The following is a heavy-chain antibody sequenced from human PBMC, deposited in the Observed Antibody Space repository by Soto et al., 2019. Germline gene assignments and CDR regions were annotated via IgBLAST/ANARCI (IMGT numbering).Heavy chain of an antibody. CDR3: ARVHSGSYFASPYYFDY. J-gene: IGHJ4*02. Sequence: TLSLTCTVSGGSISSGGYYWSWIRQHPGKGLEWIGYIYYSGSTYYNPSLKSRVTISVDTSKNQFSLKLSSVTAADTAVYYCARVHSGSYFASPYYFDYWGQGTLVTVSS. CDR2: IYYSGST. V-gene: IGHV4-31*02. D-gene: IGHD1-26*01. CDR1: GGSISSGGYY.